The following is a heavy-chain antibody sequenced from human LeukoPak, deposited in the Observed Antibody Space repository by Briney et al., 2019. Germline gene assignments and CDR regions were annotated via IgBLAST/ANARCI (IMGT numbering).Heavy chain of an antibody. CDR1: GFTFSSFT. D-gene: IGHD3-9*01. CDR3: ARDAYDILGVDY. Sequence: GGSLRLSCAVSGFTFSSFTMTWVRQAPGKGLEWVSSIGSSRSYIYYADSVKGRFIISRDDAKNSLYLQMNSLRVEDTAVYYCARDAYDILGVDYWGQGTLVTVSS. J-gene: IGHJ4*02. V-gene: IGHV3-21*01. CDR2: IGSSRSYI.